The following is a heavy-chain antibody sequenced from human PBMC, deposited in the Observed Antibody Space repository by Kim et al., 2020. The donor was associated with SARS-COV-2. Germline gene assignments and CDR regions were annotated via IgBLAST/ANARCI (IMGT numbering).Heavy chain of an antibody. CDR1: GYTFTSYA. V-gene: IGHV1-3*01. CDR2: INAGNGNT. CDR3: ARDRYTAMTPPDAFDI. Sequence: ASVKVSCKASGYTFTSYAMHWVRQAPGQRLEWMGWINAGNGNTKYSQKFQGRVTITRDTSASTAYMELSSLRSEDTAVYYCARDRYTAMTPPDAFDIWGQGTMVTVSS. D-gene: IGHD5-18*01. J-gene: IGHJ3*02.